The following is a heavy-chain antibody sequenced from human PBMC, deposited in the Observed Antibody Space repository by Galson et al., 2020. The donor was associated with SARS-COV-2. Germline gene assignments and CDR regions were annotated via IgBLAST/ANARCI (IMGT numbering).Heavy chain of an antibody. D-gene: IGHD6-13*01. J-gene: IGHJ4*02. CDR2: IKPNSGGT. Sequence: ASVKVSCKASGYTFSDYYMHWVRQAPGQGLEWMGWIKPNSGGTNYAQRFQGRVTMTGDTSISTAYMELKNLRSDDTAVYYCARDRISAPDDFDYWGQGTLVSVSS. V-gene: IGHV1-2*02. CDR3: ARDRISAPDDFDY. CDR1: GYTFSDYY.